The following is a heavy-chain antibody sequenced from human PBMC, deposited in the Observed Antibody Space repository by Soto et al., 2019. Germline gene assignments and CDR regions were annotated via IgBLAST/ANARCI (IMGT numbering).Heavy chain of an antibody. D-gene: IGHD3-10*01. J-gene: IGHJ6*02. Sequence: QVQLQESGPGLVKPSETLSLSCTVSGGSISSYYWSWFRQSPGKRMEWIGYVHHSWGSSYNPSLQRRVAISLDTSKRHFSLKVTSVTATDTAVYYCARQGFGPLHGLVDVWGQGTTVTVSS. V-gene: IGHV4-59*08. CDR2: VHHSWGS. CDR3: ARQGFGPLHGLVDV. CDR1: GGSISSYY.